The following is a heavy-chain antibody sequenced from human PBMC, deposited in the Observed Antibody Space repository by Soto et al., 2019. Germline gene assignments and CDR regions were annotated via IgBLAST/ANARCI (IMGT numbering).Heavy chain of an antibody. CDR2: ISPYNGNT. CDR1: GYTFANYG. CDR3: ARDPHTYSGYGNNWFDP. D-gene: IGHD5-12*01. Sequence: VASVKVSCKASGYTFANYGFSWVRQAPGQGLEWMGWISPYNGNTNYALKLQGRVTLTTDTSSNTAYMELRSLTSDDTAMYYCARDPHTYSGYGNNWFDPWGQGTLVTVSS. V-gene: IGHV1-18*01. J-gene: IGHJ5*02.